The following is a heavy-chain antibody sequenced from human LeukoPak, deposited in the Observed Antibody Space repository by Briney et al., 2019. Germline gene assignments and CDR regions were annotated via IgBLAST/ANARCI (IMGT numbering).Heavy chain of an antibody. CDR2: IYHSGST. CDR1: GYSISSGYY. J-gene: IGHJ5*02. Sequence: SETLSLTCTVSGYSISSGYYWGWIRQPPGKGLEWIGSIYHSGSTYYNPSLKSRVTISVDTSKNQFSLKLSSVTAADTAVYYCARDLGQSGVPLGFDPWGQGTLVTVSS. CDR3: ARDLGQSGVPLGFDP. D-gene: IGHD3-16*01. V-gene: IGHV4-38-2*02.